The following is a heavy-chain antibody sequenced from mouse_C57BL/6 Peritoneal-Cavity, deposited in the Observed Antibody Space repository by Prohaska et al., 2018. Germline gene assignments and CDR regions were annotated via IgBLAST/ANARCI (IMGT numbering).Heavy chain of an antibody. J-gene: IGHJ3*01. CDR3: AREWAY. D-gene: IGHD1-3*01. CDR1: GYTFTDYY. Sequence: EVQLQQSGPELVKPGASVKISCKASGYTFTDYYMNWVKQSHGKSLEWIGDINPNNGGTSYNQKCKGKATLTVDKSSSTAYMDLRSLTSEDSAVYYCAREWAYWGQGTLVTVS. V-gene: IGHV1-26*01. CDR2: INPNNGGT.